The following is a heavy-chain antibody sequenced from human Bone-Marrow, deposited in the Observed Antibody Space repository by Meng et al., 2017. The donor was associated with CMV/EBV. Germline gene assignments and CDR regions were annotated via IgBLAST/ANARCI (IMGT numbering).Heavy chain of an antibody. CDR1: GGTFSSYA. J-gene: IGHJ6*02. CDR3: ARDPQGYGMDV. Sequence: SVKVSCKASGGTFSSYAISWVRQAPGQGLEWMGGIIPIFGTANYAQKFQGSDTITTDETTSTAYMELSSLRSEDTAVYYCARDPQGYGMDVWGQGTTVTVSS. V-gene: IGHV1-69*05. CDR2: IIPIFGTA.